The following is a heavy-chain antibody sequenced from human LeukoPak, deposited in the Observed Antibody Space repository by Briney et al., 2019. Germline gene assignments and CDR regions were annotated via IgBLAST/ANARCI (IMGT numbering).Heavy chain of an antibody. D-gene: IGHD6-13*01. CDR3: ANIAAAGTHYYYYMDV. V-gene: IGHV4-38-2*02. CDR2: MYHSGST. J-gene: IGHJ6*03. Sequence: SETLSLTCTVSGYSISSGHYWGWIRQPPGKGLEWIGSMYHSGSTYYNPPLKSRVTISVDTSKNQFSLKLSSVTAADTAVYYCANIAAAGTHYYYYMDVWGKGTTVTISS. CDR1: GYSISSGHY.